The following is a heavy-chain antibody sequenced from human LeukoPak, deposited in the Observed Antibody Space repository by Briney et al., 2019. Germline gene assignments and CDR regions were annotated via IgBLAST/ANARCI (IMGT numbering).Heavy chain of an antibody. Sequence: SETLSLTCSVSGGSISTGRNSWSWLRQHPGKGLEWIGYIYNNGNTYYNPSLKSRATISMDTSKNHFSLNLTSVTAADTAVYYCARDRYDILTGYFYLDFWGRGTLVTVSS. D-gene: IGHD3-9*01. CDR3: ARDRYDILTGYFYLDF. J-gene: IGHJ4*02. V-gene: IGHV4-31*03. CDR2: IYNNGNT. CDR1: GGSISTGRNS.